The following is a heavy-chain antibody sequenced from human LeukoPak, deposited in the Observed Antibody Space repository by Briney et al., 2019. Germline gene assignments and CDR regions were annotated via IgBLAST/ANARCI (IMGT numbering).Heavy chain of an antibody. Sequence: SETLSLTCTVSGGSVNSGSYYWSWIRQPPGKGLEWIGYIYYSGSTNYNPSLKSRVTISIDTSKNQFSLKLSSVTAADTAVYYCVTYYFDSSGPKKNYWGQGTLVTVSS. CDR1: GGSVNSGSYY. J-gene: IGHJ4*02. CDR2: IYYSGST. CDR3: VTYYFDSSGPKKNY. D-gene: IGHD3-22*01. V-gene: IGHV4-61*01.